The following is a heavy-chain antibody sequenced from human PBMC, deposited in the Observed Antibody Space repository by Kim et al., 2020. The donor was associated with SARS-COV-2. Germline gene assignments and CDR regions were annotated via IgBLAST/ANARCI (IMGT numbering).Heavy chain of an antibody. V-gene: IGHV1-46*01. D-gene: IGHD5-12*01. J-gene: IGHJ4*02. CDR3: AREYGGSPFDY. CDR2: INPSSGST. CDR1: GYTFSSYF. Sequence: ASVKVSCKASGYTFSSYFMHWVRQAPGQGLERVGIINPSSGSTNYAQKFQGRVTMAWDTSTTTVYMELSSLRSEDTALYYCAREYGGSPFDYWGQGTLVTVFS.